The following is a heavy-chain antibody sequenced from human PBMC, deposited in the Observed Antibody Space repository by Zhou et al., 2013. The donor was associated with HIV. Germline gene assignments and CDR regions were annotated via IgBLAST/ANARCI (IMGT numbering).Heavy chain of an antibody. J-gene: IGHJ4*02. CDR2: ISSDGGST. V-gene: IGHV3-64*01. CDR3: ARVFGYTALDY. Sequence: EVQLVESGGGLVQPGGSLRLSCAASGFTFSSYALHWVRQAPGKGLEYVSTISSDGGSTYYANSVKGRFTISRDNSKNTLYLQMGSLRAEDMAVYYCARVFGYTALDYWGQGTLVTVSS. CDR1: GFTFSSYA. D-gene: IGHD3-16*02.